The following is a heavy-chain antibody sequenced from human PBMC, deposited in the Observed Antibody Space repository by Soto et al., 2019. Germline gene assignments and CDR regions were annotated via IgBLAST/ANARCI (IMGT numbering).Heavy chain of an antibody. CDR2: IYYSGST. V-gene: IGHV4-59*01. J-gene: IGHJ6*02. D-gene: IGHD5-12*01. CDR1: GGSISSYY. CDR3: ARDSGWLRYYYYYGMDV. Sequence: SETLSLTCTVSGGSISSYYWSWIRQPPGKGLEWIGYIYYSGSTNYNPSLKSRVTISVDTSKNQFSLKLSSVTAADTAVYYCARDSGWLRYYYYYGMDVWGQGTTVTVSS.